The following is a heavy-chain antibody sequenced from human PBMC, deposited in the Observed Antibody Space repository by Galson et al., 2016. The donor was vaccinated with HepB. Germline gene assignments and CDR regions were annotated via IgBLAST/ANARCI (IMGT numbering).Heavy chain of an antibody. D-gene: IGHD3-3*01. V-gene: IGHV3-15*07. CDR1: GFSFSHAW. J-gene: IGHJ5*02. Sequence: SLRLSCAASGFSFSHAWMHWVRQAPGKGLEWVGRIKSKTDGGTTDYAAPVTGRFAISRDNSKDTLDLQMNRLKTEDTGVYYCTVAASYDFWSGYYMLDPWGQGTLVTVSS. CDR2: IKSKTDGGTT. CDR3: TVAASYDFWSGYYMLDP.